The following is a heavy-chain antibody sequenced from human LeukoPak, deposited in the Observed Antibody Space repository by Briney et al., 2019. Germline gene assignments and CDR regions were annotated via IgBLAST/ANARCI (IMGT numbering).Heavy chain of an antibody. V-gene: IGHV3-7*01. J-gene: IGHJ4*02. CDR3: ARELGGIKDLDY. CDR2: IKQDGSEK. D-gene: IGHD7-27*01. Sequence: GGSLRLSCVASGFTFSFYWMGWVRQAPGKGLEWVANIKQDGSEKYYVDSARGRFTISRDNAKNSLYLQMNSLRAEDTAVYYCARELGGIKDLDYWGQGSLVTVSS. CDR1: GFTFSFYW.